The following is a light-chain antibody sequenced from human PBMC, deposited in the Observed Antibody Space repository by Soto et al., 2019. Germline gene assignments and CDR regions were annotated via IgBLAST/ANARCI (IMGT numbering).Light chain of an antibody. CDR1: SSDVGGYNY. CDR3: SSYTSSSTLEV. J-gene: IGLJ1*01. V-gene: IGLV2-14*01. Sequence: QSALTQPASVSGSPGQSITISCTGTSSDVGGYNYVSWYQQHPGKAPKLMIYDVSNRPSGVSNRFSGSKSGKTASLTISGLQAEDEADYYCSSYTSSSTLEVFGTGTKVTVL. CDR2: DVS.